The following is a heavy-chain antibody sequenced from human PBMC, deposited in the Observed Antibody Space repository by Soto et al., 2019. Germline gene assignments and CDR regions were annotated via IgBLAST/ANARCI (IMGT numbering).Heavy chain of an antibody. V-gene: IGHV3-30*18. D-gene: IGHD3-22*01. J-gene: IGHJ6*02. CDR1: GFTFSSYG. CDR2: ISYDGSNK. CDR3: AKVIWAHYYDSSGYYYYYYGMDV. Sequence: QVQLVESGGGVVQPGRSLRLSCAASGFTFSSYGMHWVRQAPGKGLEWVAVISYDGSNKYYADSVKGRFTISRDNSKNTLYLQMNSLRAEDTAVYYCAKVIWAHYYDSSGYYYYYYGMDVWGQGTTVTVSS.